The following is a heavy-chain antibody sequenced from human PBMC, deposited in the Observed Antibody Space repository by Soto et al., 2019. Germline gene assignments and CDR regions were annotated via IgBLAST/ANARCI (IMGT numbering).Heavy chain of an antibody. CDR3: AVWSGSSWFYYYYGMDV. D-gene: IGHD6-13*01. CDR2: MNPNSGNT. Sequence: QVQLVQSGAEVKKPGASVKVSCKASGYTFTSYDINWVRQATGQGLEWMGWMNPNSGNTGYAQKFQGRVTMTRNTSISTAYMELSSLRSEDTAVYYCAVWSGSSWFYYYYGMDVWGQGTTVPVSS. CDR1: GYTFTSYD. V-gene: IGHV1-8*01. J-gene: IGHJ6*02.